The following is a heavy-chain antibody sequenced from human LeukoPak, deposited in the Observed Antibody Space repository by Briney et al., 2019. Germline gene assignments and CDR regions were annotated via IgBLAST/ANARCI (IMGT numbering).Heavy chain of an antibody. J-gene: IGHJ4*02. Sequence: PSETLSLTCTVSGGSISSSSYYWGWIRQPPGKGLEWIGSIHYSGSTNYNPSLKSRVTISVDTSKNQFSLKLSSVTAADTAVYYCAGRDGYNYPTFGYWGQGTLVTVSS. V-gene: IGHV4-39*07. CDR1: GGSISSSSYY. CDR2: IHYSGST. CDR3: AGRDGYNYPTFGY. D-gene: IGHD5-24*01.